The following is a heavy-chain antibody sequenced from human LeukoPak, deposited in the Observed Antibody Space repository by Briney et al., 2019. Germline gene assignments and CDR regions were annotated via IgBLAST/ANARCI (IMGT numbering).Heavy chain of an antibody. D-gene: IGHD3-22*01. CDR2: INPDGSST. J-gene: IGHJ4*02. CDR3: WVYYFDASAYYALDY. V-gene: IGHV3-74*01. Sequence: PGGSVRLSCAASGFTFSRYWMYWVRQVPGKGLYWVSRINPDGSSTNYADSVQGRFTISRYNAKNTLYLQMSSLRADDTAIYYCWVYYFDASAYYALDYWGAGTLVTVSS. CDR1: GFTFSRYW.